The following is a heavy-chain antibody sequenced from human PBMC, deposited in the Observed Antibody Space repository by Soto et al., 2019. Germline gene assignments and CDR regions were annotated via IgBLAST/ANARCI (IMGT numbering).Heavy chain of an antibody. D-gene: IGHD1-26*01. CDR2: ISGSGDST. V-gene: IGHV3-23*01. CDR1: GFTFSSYA. J-gene: IGHJ4*02. Sequence: EVQLLESGGGLVQPGGSLRLSCAASGFTFSSYAMRWVRQAPGKGLEWVSAISGSGDSTYYADSVKGRFTISRDNSKNTLYLQMTSLGAEDTAVYYLARRGSGSYYDYWGQGTLVTVSS. CDR3: ARRGSGSYYDY.